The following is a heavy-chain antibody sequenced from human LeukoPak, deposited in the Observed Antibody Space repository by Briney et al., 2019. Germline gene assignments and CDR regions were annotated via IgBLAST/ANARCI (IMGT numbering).Heavy chain of an antibody. V-gene: IGHV3-9*03. CDR3: AKAPSPYGSGSYFDY. J-gene: IGHJ4*02. CDR1: GFTFSSYE. Sequence: GGSLRLSCAASGFTFSSYEMNWVRQAPGKGLEWVSGLSWNSNNIGYADSVKGRFTISRDNVKNSLYLQMNSLRAEDMALYYCAKAPSPYGSGSYFDYWGQGTLVTVSS. D-gene: IGHD3-10*01. CDR2: LSWNSNNI.